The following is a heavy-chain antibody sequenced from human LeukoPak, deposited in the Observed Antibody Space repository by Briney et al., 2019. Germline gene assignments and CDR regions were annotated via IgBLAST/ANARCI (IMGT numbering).Heavy chain of an antibody. Sequence: SETLSLTCTVSGYSISSGYYWGWIRQPPGKGLEWIGSIYHSGRTFYNPSLKSRVTISVDTSKNQFSLKLTSVTAADTAVYYCARGPYGSGSYYNALFDYWGQGTLVTVSS. CDR3: ARGPYGSGSYYNALFDY. J-gene: IGHJ4*02. V-gene: IGHV4-38-2*02. CDR2: IYHSGRT. D-gene: IGHD3-10*01. CDR1: GYSISSGYY.